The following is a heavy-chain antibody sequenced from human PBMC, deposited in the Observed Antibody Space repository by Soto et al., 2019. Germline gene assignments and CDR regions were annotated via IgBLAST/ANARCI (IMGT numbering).Heavy chain of an antibody. J-gene: IGHJ4*02. Sequence: SETLSLTCTVSGGSISSYYWSWIRQPPGKGLEWIGYIYYSGSTNYNPSLKSRVTISVDTAKNQFSLKRSSVTAADTAVYYCARRVTDDWGGMYYFDYWGQGTLVTVSS. V-gene: IGHV4-59*01. CDR1: GGSISSYY. D-gene: IGHD7-27*01. CDR2: IYYSGST. CDR3: ARRVTDDWGGMYYFDY.